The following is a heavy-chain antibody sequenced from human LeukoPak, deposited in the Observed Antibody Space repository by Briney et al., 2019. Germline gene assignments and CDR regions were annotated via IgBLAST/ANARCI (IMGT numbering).Heavy chain of an antibody. CDR3: ARYYCGSSSCPGVDY. CDR2: ISHSGST. Sequence: SQTLSLTCTVSGGSITSGGNYWSWIRQHPGEGLEWIRYISHSGSTYYNPSLKSRVTISVDTSKNQFSLQLSSVTAADTAVYYCARYYCGSSSCPGVDYWGRGTLVTVSS. CDR1: GGSITSGGNY. J-gene: IGHJ4*02. D-gene: IGHD2-2*01. V-gene: IGHV4-31*03.